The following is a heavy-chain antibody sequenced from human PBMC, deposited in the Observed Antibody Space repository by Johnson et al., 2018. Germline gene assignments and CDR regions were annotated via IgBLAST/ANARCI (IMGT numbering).Heavy chain of an antibody. CDR3: ARNFYDSSGFAFDI. CDR2: MNPNSGNT. D-gene: IGHD3-22*01. Sequence: QVQLVQSGAEVKKPGASVKVSCKASGYTFTSYDINWVRQATGQGLEWMGWMNPNSGNTGYAQKFKGRGTMTRNTSISTAYRELSSLRSEDTAVYYCARNFYDSSGFAFDIWGQGTMVTVSS. J-gene: IGHJ3*02. V-gene: IGHV1-8*01. CDR1: GYTFTSYD.